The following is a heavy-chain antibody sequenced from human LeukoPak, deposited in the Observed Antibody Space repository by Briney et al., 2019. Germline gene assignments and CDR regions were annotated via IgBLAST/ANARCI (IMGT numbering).Heavy chain of an antibody. D-gene: IGHD3-10*01. V-gene: IGHV3-30*02. Sequence: GGSLRLSFAASGFTFSNYGMHWVRQAPGKGLEWVALISFDGSQKYYADSVKGRFTISRDNSKSTVYLQMNSLRVEDAAVYYCSKDLTSDFGGDLDPWGQGTLVTVSS. CDR1: GFTFSNYG. J-gene: IGHJ5*02. CDR2: ISFDGSQK. CDR3: SKDLTSDFGGDLDP.